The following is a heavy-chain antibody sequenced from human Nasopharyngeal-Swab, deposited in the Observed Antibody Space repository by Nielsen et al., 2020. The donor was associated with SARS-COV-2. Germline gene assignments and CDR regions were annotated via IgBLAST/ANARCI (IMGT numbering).Heavy chain of an antibody. CDR1: GGSFSGYY. V-gene: IGHV4-34*01. CDR2: INHSGST. CDR3: VRRSSGWYGTYNWFDP. J-gene: IGHJ5*02. D-gene: IGHD6-19*01. Sequence: ESLRLSCAVYGGSFSGYYWSWIRQPPGKGLEWIGEINHSGSTNYNPSLKSRVTIYVDTSKNQFSLKMSSVTAADTAVYYCVRRSSGWYGTYNWFDPWGQGALVTVSS.